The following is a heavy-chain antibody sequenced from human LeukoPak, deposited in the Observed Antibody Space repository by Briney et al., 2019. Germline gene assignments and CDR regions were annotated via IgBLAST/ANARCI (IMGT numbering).Heavy chain of an antibody. CDR3: ARDDAYLRLGA. Sequence: PGGSLRLSCVPASGFTFSSHGMHWVRQAPGKGLGGVAGIRFDGTKQYYRDSAKGRFTVSRDDSKNTLYLQMNSLRDEDTAVYYCARDDAYLRLGAWGQGTLVTVSS. J-gene: IGHJ5*02. CDR1: GFTFSSHG. V-gene: IGHV3-33*01. D-gene: IGHD3-16*01. CDR2: IRFDGTKQ.